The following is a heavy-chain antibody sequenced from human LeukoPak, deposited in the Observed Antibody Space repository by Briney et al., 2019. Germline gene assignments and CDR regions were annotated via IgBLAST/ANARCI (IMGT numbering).Heavy chain of an antibody. V-gene: IGHV3-53*01. CDR2: IYTGGNT. D-gene: IGHD3-22*01. CDR3: ARGDDSGYYDYFDY. CDR1: GFTFSNFW. Sequence: GESLRLSCTASGFTFSNFWMGWVRQAPGKGLEWVSTIYTGGNTYYAASVKGRFTISRDFSKNTVFLHMNSLRAEDTAMYYCARGDDSGYYDYFDYWGQGALVTVSS. J-gene: IGHJ4*02.